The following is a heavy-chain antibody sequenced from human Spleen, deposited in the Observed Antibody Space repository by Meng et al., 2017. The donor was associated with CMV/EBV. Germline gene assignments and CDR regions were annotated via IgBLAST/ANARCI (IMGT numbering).Heavy chain of an antibody. CDR3: ARDSGSENSLDS. V-gene: IGHV1-69*04. CDR1: GGTFNSYT. Sequence: SVKVSCKASGGTFNSYTISWVRQAPGQGLEWMGRFIPFLDLANYAQKFQGRVTITADKSTSTVYMEVNSLRPADTAVYYCARDSGSENSLDSWGQGTLVTVSS. J-gene: IGHJ4*02. CDR2: FIPFLDLA. D-gene: IGHD4-23*01.